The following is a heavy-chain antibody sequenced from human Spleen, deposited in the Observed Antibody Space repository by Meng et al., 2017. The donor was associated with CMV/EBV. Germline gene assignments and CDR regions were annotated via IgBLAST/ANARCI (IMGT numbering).Heavy chain of an antibody. CDR2: ISPYNGYT. CDR1: GYTFTSYG. CDR3: ARDNGEDFWSGYSIYYYYYGMDV. Sequence: ASVKVSCKASGYTFTSYGIDWVRQAPGQGLEWMGWISPYNGYTNYTQKLQGRVTMTTDTSTSTAYMELRSLRSDDTAVYYCARDNGEDFWSGYSIYYYYYGMDVWGQGTTVTVSS. J-gene: IGHJ6*02. V-gene: IGHV1-18*01. D-gene: IGHD3-3*01.